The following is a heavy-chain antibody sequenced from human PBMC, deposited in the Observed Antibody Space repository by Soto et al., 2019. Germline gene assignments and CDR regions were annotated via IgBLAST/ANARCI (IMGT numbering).Heavy chain of an antibody. CDR3: AKGGSGSPFAY. V-gene: IGHV3-23*01. CDR1: GFTFSSYG. Sequence: PGGSLRLSCAASGFTFSSYGIHWVRQAPGKGLEWVSAIRSSGSNTYYADSVRGRFTISRDNSKNTVFLQMNSLRADDTAVYYCAKGGSGSPFAYWGQGTLVTVSS. J-gene: IGHJ4*02. D-gene: IGHD6-19*01. CDR2: IRSSGSNT.